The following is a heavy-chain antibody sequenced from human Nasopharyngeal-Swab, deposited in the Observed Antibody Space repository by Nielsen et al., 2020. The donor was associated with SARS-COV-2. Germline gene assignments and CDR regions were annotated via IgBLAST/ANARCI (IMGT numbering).Heavy chain of an antibody. CDR1: GGTFSSYA. CDR2: IIPIFGTA. D-gene: IGHD2-2*01. V-gene: IGHV1-69*13. CDR3: AREMGYCSSTSCGQEGNYYYYYMDV. Sequence: SVKVSCKASGGTFSSYAISWVRQAPGQGLEWMGGIIPIFGTANYAQKFQGRVTITADESTSTAYMELSSLRSADTAVYYCAREMGYCSSTSCGQEGNYYYYYMDVWGKGTTVTVSS. J-gene: IGHJ6*03.